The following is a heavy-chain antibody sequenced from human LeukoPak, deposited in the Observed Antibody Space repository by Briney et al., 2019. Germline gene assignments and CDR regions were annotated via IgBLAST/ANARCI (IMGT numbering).Heavy chain of an antibody. V-gene: IGHV1-46*01. Sequence: GASVKLSCKASGYTLTSYYMHWVRHAPGQGLEWMGIINPSGGSTTYAQKFQGRVTMTRDISTSTVYLELSSLRSEDTAVYYCARDFRYGSGSYRYCDYWGQGTLVTVSS. J-gene: IGHJ4*02. CDR1: GYTLTSYY. CDR3: ARDFRYGSGSYRYCDY. CDR2: INPSGGST. D-gene: IGHD3-10*01.